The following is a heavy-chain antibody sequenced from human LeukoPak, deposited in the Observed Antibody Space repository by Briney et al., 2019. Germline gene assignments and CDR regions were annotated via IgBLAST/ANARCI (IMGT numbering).Heavy chain of an antibody. Sequence: PGGSLRLSCAASGFTFRSYAMSWVRQTPGKGLEWVSAISAIGTSTYYADSVKGRFTISIDYSNNTLYLQMNSLRVEDTAVYYSATGFRSGNFWYFDYWGQGTLVTVSS. CDR3: ATGFRSGNFWYFDY. J-gene: IGHJ4*02. CDR2: ISAIGTST. V-gene: IGHV3-23*01. D-gene: IGHD1-26*01. CDR1: GFTFRSYA.